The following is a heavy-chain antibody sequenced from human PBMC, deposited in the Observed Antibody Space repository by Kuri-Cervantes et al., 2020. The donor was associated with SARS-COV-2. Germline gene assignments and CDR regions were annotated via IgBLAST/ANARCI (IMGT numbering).Heavy chain of an antibody. J-gene: IGHJ4*02. CDR1: GYSFTSYL. CDR2: IYPGDSDT. D-gene: IGHD7-27*01. Sequence: KVSCKGSGYSFTSYLIGWVRQMPGKGVEWMGIIYPGDSDTRYSPSFQGQVTISADKSISTAYLHWSSLKASDTAMYYCAREITGDMLADYWGQGTLVTVSS. CDR3: AREITGDMLADY. V-gene: IGHV5-51*01.